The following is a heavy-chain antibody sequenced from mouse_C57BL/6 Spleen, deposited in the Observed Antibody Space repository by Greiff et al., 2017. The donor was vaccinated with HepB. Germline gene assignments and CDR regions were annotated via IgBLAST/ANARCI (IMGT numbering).Heavy chain of an antibody. J-gene: IGHJ3*01. CDR2: IYPRDGST. Sequence: VQLQESDAELVKPGASVKISCKVSGYTFTDHTIHWMKQRPEQGLEWIGYIYPRDGSTKYNEKFKGKATLTADKSSSTAYMQLNSLASEDSAVYFCAREGLLRPSFAYWGQGTLVTVSA. D-gene: IGHD2-3*01. CDR1: GYTFTDHT. V-gene: IGHV1-78*01. CDR3: AREGLLRPSFAY.